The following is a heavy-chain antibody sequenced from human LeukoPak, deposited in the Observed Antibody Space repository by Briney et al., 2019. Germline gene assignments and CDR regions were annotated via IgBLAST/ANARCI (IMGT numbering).Heavy chain of an antibody. Sequence: SETLSLTCAVSGYSISSGYYWGWIRQPPGKGLEWIGSIYHCGSTYYNPSLKSRVTISVDTSKNQFSLKLSSVTAADTAVYYCARRLYSSSYWYFDLWGRGTLVTVSS. CDR2: IYHCGST. V-gene: IGHV4-38-2*01. D-gene: IGHD6-6*01. CDR3: ARRLYSSSYWYFDL. J-gene: IGHJ2*01. CDR1: GYSISSGYY.